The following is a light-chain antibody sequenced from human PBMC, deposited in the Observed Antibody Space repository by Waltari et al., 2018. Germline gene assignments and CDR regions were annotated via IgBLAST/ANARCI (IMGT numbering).Light chain of an antibody. CDR3: MQALQTPFT. Sequence: DIVTTQPPPSLPVTPGQPTSISCRSSQSLLHSNGNTYLYWHLQKPGQPPRLLIYRVSNRFSGVPDRFSGSGSGTDFTLKISRVEAEDVGVYYCMQALQTPFTFGPGTKLDIK. CDR2: RVS. J-gene: IGKJ3*01. CDR1: QSLLHSNGNTY. V-gene: IGKV2-29*02.